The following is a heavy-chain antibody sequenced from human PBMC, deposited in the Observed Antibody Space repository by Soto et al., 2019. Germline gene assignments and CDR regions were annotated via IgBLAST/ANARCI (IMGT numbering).Heavy chain of an antibody. V-gene: IGHV1-18*04. CDR3: SRDLGYGDYGTDF. Sequence: QVQLVQSGAEVKKPGASVKVSCQASGYRFSNNGISWVRQAPGQGFEWMGWINGDNWNTNYAQKFQGRVTMTTDTSTITAYMELRSLRSGDTSVSYGSRDLGYGDYGTDFWGQGTLVTVAS. CDR2: INGDNWNT. D-gene: IGHD4-17*01. J-gene: IGHJ4*02. CDR1: GYRFSNNG.